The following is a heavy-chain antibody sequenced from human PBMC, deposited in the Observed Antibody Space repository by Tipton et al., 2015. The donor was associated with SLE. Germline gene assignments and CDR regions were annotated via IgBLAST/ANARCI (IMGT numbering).Heavy chain of an antibody. CDR1: GVSISGGYYY. D-gene: IGHD1-26*01. Sequence: TLSLTCTVSGVSISGGYYYWNWIRQPAGKGLEWIGRIYTSGSLYSSGNPNYNPSLKSRVTISVDASKNQFSLTLSSVTAADTAVYFCARDGMGRRDYYYYKDVWGVGTTVTVSS. V-gene: IGHV4-61*02. CDR2: IYTSGSLYSSGNP. CDR3: ARDGMGRRDYYYYKDV. J-gene: IGHJ6*03.